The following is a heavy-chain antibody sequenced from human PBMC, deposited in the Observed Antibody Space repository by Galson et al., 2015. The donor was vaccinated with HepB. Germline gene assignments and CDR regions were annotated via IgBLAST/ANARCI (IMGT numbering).Heavy chain of an antibody. CDR1: GGTFSSYA. Sequence: SCKVSGGTFSSYAISWVRQAPGQGLEWMGGIIPIFGTANYAQKFQGRVTITADKSTSTAYMELSSLRSEDTAVYYCARRTNPYEVGVIDYWGQGTLVTVSS. J-gene: IGHJ4*02. CDR3: ARRTNPYEVGVIDY. D-gene: IGHD1-26*01. CDR2: IIPIFGTA. V-gene: IGHV1-69*06.